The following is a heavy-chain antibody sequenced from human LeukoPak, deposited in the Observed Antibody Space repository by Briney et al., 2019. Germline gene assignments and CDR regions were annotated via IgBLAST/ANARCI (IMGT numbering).Heavy chain of an antibody. J-gene: IGHJ3*02. Sequence: PGGSLRLSCAASGFTFDDYAMHWVRQAPGKGLEWVSGISWNSGSIGYADSVKGRFTISRDNAKNSLYLQMNSLRAEDTALYYCAKEKGDGDYRPGAFDIWAKGQWSPSLQ. V-gene: IGHV3-9*01. CDR2: ISWNSGSI. D-gene: IGHD4-17*01. CDR3: AKEKGDGDYRPGAFDI. CDR1: GFTFDDYA.